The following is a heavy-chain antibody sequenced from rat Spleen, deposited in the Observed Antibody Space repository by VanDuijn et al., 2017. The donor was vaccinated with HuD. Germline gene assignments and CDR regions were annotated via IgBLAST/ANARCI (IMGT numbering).Heavy chain of an antibody. CDR3: TRDRETTRAYYFDY. CDR2: ISYDGGST. D-gene: IGHD1-4*01. CDR1: GFTFSNYG. Sequence: EVQLVESGGGLVQPGRSLKLSCAASGFTFSNYGMAWVCQAPTKGLEWVASISYDGGSTYYRDSVKGRFTISRDNAKSTLYLQMDSLRSEDTATYYCTRDRETTRAYYFDYWGQGVMVTVSS. V-gene: IGHV5-29*01. J-gene: IGHJ2*01.